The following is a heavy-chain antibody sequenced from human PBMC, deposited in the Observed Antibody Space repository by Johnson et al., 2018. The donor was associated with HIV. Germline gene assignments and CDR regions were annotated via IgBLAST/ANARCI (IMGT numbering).Heavy chain of an antibody. J-gene: IGHJ3*02. V-gene: IGHV3-23*01. D-gene: IGHD2-21*01. CDR2: ISGGGGST. CDR3: AKTYSEGEVRDAFDI. Sequence: GLEWVSGISGGGGSTYYADSVKGRFTISRDNSKNTLYLQMNSLRAEDTAVYYCAKTYSEGEVRDAFDIWGQGTRVTVSS.